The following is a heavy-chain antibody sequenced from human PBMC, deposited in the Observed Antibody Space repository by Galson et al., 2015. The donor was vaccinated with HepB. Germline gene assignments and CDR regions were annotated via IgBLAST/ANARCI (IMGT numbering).Heavy chain of an antibody. V-gene: IGHV1-18*04. CDR2: ISAYNGNT. Sequence: SVKVSCKASGYTFTSYGISWVRQAPGQGLEWMGWISAYNGNTNYAQKLQGRVTMTTDTSTSTAYMELRSLRSDDTAVYYCARELKVRVRASGGKLYYVYFDYWGQGTLVTVSS. D-gene: IGHD3-16*01. CDR3: ARELKVRVRASGGKLYYVYFDY. J-gene: IGHJ4*02. CDR1: GYTFTSYG.